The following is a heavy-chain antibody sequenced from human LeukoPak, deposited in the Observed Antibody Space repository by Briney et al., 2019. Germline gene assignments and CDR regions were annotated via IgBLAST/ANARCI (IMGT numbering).Heavy chain of an antibody. D-gene: IGHD6-19*01. CDR1: GGSISSYD. Sequence: SETLSLTCTVSGGSISSYDWSWIRQSPGEGLVWIGYIYYSGGTNYNPSLKSRVPISVDTSKNQYTLKLNSMTAADTAVYYCARAAGSGLNFDYWGQGTLVTVSS. CDR3: ARAAGSGLNFDY. CDR2: IYYSGGT. J-gene: IGHJ4*02. V-gene: IGHV4-59*13.